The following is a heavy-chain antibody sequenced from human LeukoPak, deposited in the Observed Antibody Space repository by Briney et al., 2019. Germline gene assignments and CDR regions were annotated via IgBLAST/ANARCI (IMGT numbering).Heavy chain of an antibody. CDR2: IFGCTGNR. CDR3: AKDPLYSSGL. J-gene: IGHJ4*02. Sequence: GGSLRLSCAASGFTFRSYAMSWARQAPGRGLEWVSLIFGCTGNRYYADSVKGRFTICSYNSKNSLYLQMNSLRAVDTAVYYCAKDPLYSSGLWGQGTLVTV. D-gene: IGHD6-19*01. CDR1: GFTFRSYA. V-gene: IGHV3-23*01.